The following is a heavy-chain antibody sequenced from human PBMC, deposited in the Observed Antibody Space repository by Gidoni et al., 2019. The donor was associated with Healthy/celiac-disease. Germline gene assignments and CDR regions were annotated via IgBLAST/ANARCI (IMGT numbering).Heavy chain of an antibody. CDR2: IKSKTDGGTT. J-gene: IGHJ6*02. D-gene: IGHD6-13*01. Sequence: EVQLVESGGGLVKPGGSLRLSCAASGFTFSNAWLSWVRQAPGKGLEWVGRIKSKTDGGTTDYAAPVKGRFTISRDDSKNTLYLQMNSLKTEDTAVYYCSMSWSYSSSWYGDYYYGMDVWGQGTTVTVSS. CDR3: SMSWSYSSSWYGDYYYGMDV. CDR1: GFTFSNAW. V-gene: IGHV3-15*01.